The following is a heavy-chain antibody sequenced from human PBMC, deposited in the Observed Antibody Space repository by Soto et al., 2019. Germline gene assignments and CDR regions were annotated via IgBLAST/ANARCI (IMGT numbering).Heavy chain of an antibody. CDR2: ISQSGST. J-gene: IGHJ6*02. Sequence: SETLSLTCAVNGGSFSDYYWTWIRQSPEKGLEWIGEISQSGSTNYNPSLKSRVNISLDTAKNQFSLNLRSVTAADTAVYYCSRGLRASYGVRLSYSYYGMDVWGQGTTVTVSS. V-gene: IGHV4-34*01. CDR1: GGSFSDYY. CDR3: SRGLRASYGVRLSYSYYGMDV. D-gene: IGHD3-10*01.